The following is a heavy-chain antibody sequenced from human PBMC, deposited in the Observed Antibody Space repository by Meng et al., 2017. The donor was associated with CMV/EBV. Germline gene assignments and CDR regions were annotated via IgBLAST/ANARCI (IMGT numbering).Heavy chain of an antibody. CDR1: GFTFSSYA. J-gene: IGHJ2*01. Sequence: GESLKISCAASGFTFSSYAMSWVRQAPGKGLEWVSAISGSGGSTYYADSVKGRFTISRDNSKNTLYLQMNSLRAEDTAVYYCASAPVLGGFRWYFDLWGRGTLVTVSS. CDR2: ISGSGGST. CDR3: ASAPVLGGFRWYFDL. V-gene: IGHV3-23*01. D-gene: IGHD3-16*01.